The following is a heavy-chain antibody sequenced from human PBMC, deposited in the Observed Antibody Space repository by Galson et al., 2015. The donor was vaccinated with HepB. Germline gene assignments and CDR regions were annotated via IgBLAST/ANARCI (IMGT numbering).Heavy chain of an antibody. Sequence: CAISGDSVSSNSAAWNWVRQSPSRGLEWLGRTYYRSKWYNDYAVSVKSRITLNPDTSKNQFSLQLHSVTPEDTAVYYCAREAAAHDAFDLWGQGTMVTVSS. J-gene: IGHJ3*01. D-gene: IGHD6-13*01. CDR1: GDSVSSNSAA. CDR2: TYYRSKWYN. V-gene: IGHV6-1*01. CDR3: AREAAAHDAFDL.